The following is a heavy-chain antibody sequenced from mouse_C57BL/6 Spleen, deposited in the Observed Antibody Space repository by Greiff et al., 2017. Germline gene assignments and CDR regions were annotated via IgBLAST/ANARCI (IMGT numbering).Heavy chain of an antibody. CDR2: IWPGRGT. D-gene: IGHD2-5*01. CDR3: ARAYSSYNAMDY. J-gene: IGHJ4*01. V-gene: IGHV2-9-1*01. CDR1: GFSLTSYA. Sequence: VQVVESGPGLVAPSPSLSITCTVSGFSLTSYAISWVRQPPGKGLEWLGVIWPGRGTNYNSALKSRLSISKDNYKSQVFLKMNSLQTHDTARYYCARAYSSYNAMDYWGQGTSVTVSS.